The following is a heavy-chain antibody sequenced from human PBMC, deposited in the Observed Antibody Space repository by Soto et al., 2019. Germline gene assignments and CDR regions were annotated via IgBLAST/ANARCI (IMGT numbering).Heavy chain of an antibody. CDR1: GDSMRGYHFY. D-gene: IGHD6-25*01. Sequence: SETLSLTCSVSGDSMRGYHFYWGWIRQAPGKGLEWIGSAYFSGGNTYYSPSLKSRVSISVDTSKNEFSLRLTSLTAADTAVYFCAYGSSSAWIDYWGQGTLVTVSS. CDR2: AYFSGGNT. J-gene: IGHJ4*02. V-gene: IGHV4-39*01. CDR3: AYGSSSAWIDY.